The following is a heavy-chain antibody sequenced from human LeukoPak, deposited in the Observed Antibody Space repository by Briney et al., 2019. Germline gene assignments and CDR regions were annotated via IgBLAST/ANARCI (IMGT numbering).Heavy chain of an antibody. CDR1: GFTFSSYA. V-gene: IGHV3-23*01. CDR2: NSGSSGST. D-gene: IGHD7-27*01. J-gene: IGHJ4*02. CDR3: AKQGGNWVSFFDY. Sequence: GGSLRLSCAASGFTFSSYAMSWVRQAPGKGLEWVSANSGSSGSTYYADSVKGRFTISRDNSKNTLYLQMNSLRAEDTAVYYCAKQGGNWVSFFDYWGQGTLVTVSS.